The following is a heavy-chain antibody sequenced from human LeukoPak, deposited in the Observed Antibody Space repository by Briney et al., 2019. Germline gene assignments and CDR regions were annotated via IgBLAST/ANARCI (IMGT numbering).Heavy chain of an antibody. Sequence: SQTLSLTCAISGDSVSNNNATWNWIRQSPSRGLEWLGRTYYRSKWFNDYAVSVKSRISINPDTSKNQFSLQLNSVTPEDTALYYCAKDPDSWASRFDPWGQGTLVTVSS. V-gene: IGHV6-1*01. CDR2: TYYRSKWFN. J-gene: IGHJ5*02. CDR1: GDSVSNNNAT. CDR3: AKDPDSWASRFDP. D-gene: IGHD6-13*01.